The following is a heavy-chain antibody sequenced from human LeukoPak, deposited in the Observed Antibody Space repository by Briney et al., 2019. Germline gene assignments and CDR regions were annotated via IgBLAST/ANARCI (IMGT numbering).Heavy chain of an antibody. Sequence: ASVKVSCKASGYTFTGYYTHWVRQAPGQGLEWMGWINPNSGGTNYAQKFQGWVTMTRDTSISTAYMELSRLRSDDTAVYYCARGLTDNYYYGMDVWGQGTTVTVSS. CDR2: INPNSGGT. CDR1: GYTFTGYY. J-gene: IGHJ6*02. V-gene: IGHV1-2*04. D-gene: IGHD3-9*01. CDR3: ARGLTDNYYYGMDV.